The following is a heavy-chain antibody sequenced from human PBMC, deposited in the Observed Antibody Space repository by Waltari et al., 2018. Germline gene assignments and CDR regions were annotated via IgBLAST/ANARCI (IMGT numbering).Heavy chain of an antibody. CDR2: IKPDGSGK. Sequence: EVQLVESGGGLVQPGGSLRLSCAASGFSVSSYWMTWFRQAPGTGREWVATIKPDGSGKFYVDSVKGRFSISRDNAKNSLYLQMNSLRAEDTAIFYCARMGAGRAPDYWGQGTLVTVSS. V-gene: IGHV3-7*03. J-gene: IGHJ4*02. D-gene: IGHD3-16*01. CDR3: ARMGAGRAPDY. CDR1: GFSVSSYW.